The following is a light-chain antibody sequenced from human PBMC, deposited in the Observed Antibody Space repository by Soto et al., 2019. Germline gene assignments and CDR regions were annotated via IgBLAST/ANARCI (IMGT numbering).Light chain of an antibody. Sequence: EIVLTQSPGTLSLSPGERATLSCRASQSVSSNYLAWYQQKPGQAPTLLIYGASNRATGIPDTFSGSGSGTDFTLTISRLEPGDFAVFYCQPYGDQPITFGQGTRLEMK. CDR3: QPYGDQPIT. CDR2: GAS. J-gene: IGKJ5*01. V-gene: IGKV3-20*01. CDR1: QSVSSNY.